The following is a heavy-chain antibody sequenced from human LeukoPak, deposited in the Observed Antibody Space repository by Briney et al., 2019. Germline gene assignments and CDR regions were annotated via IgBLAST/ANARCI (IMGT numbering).Heavy chain of an antibody. D-gene: IGHD6-19*01. CDR2: IDPNNGGT. Sequence: ASVKVSCKASGYTFTSYYIHWVRQAPGQGLEWMGWIDPNNGGTDYAQKFQGRVTMTRDTSISTAYMELSRLRSDDTAVYYCASLSGYSSGWYPGYWGQGTLVIVSS. CDR1: GYTFTSYY. V-gene: IGHV1-2*02. CDR3: ASLSGYSSGWYPGY. J-gene: IGHJ4*02.